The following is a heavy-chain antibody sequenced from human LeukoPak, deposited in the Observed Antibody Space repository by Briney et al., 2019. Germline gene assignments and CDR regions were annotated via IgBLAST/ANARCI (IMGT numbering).Heavy chain of an antibody. D-gene: IGHD6-13*01. Sequence: GSLRLSCAASGFTFSNAWMSWVRQAPGKGLEWVGRIYASGTTSYNPSLKSRVTMSVDTSKNQFSLKLRSVTAADTAMYYCARRHGAAAGDAFDIWGQGTMVTVSS. CDR1: GFTFSNAW. J-gene: IGHJ3*02. V-gene: IGHV4-59*10. CDR2: IYASGTT. CDR3: ARRHGAAAGDAFDI.